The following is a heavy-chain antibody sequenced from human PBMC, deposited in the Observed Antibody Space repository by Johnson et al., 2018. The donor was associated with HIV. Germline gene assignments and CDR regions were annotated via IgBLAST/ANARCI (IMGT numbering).Heavy chain of an antibody. CDR1: GFTFDDYS. V-gene: IGHV3-9*01. CDR2: ISWNSGSI. D-gene: IGHD3-16*01. CDR3: AKDASTLGGDAFDI. J-gene: IGHJ3*02. Sequence: VQLVESGGGLVQPGRSLRLSCAASGFTFDDYSMHWVRQAPGKGLEWVSGISWNSGSIGYADSVKGRFTISSDNAKNSLYRQMNSLRAEDTALYYCAKDASTLGGDAFDIWGQGTMVTVSS.